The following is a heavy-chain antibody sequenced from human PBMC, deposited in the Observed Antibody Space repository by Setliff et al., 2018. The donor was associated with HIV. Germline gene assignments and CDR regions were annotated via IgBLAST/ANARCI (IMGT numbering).Heavy chain of an antibody. J-gene: IGHJ4*02. CDR3: VRDRETVSISGVAVPYFDY. V-gene: IGHV3-23*01. CDR1: GYSISSGYY. CDR2: ISGSGDST. Sequence: PSETLSLTCTVSGYSISSGYYWSWVRQAPGKGLEWVSVISGSGDSTFYADSLKGRFTISRDNSKNTLYLQMNSLRAEDTAVYYCVRDRETVSISGVAVPYFDYWGQGTQVTVSS. D-gene: IGHD6-19*01.